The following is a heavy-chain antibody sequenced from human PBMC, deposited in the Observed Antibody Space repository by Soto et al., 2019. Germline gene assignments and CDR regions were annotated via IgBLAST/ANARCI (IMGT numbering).Heavy chain of an antibody. CDR2: IFPSDSDT. D-gene: IGHD2-2*03. CDR3: ARIIGYCRNNDCSWTFDI. V-gene: IGHV5-51*01. CDR1: GYRFTSYW. J-gene: IGHJ3*02. Sequence: GESLKISCRTSGYRFTSYWIAWVRQMPGKGLEWMGIIFPSDSDTRYSPSFQGQVTISADRSTSTVFLQWASLKASDTAVYFCARIIGYCRNNDCSWTFDIWGQGTTVTVSS.